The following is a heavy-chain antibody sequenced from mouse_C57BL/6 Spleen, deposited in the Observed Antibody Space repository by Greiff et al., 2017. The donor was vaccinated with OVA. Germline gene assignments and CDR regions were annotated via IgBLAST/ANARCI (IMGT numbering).Heavy chain of an antibody. CDR1: GFSLTSYG. D-gene: IGHD1-1*01. CDR3: ARHGGTTVGSFYAMDY. V-gene: IGHV2-6-1*01. CDR2: IWSDGST. Sequence: VKLMESGPGLVAPSQSLSITCTVSGFSLTSYGVHWVRQPPGKGLEWLVVIWSDGSTTYNSALKSRLSISKDNSKSQVFLKMNSLQTDDKAMYDCARHGGTTVGSFYAMDYWGQGTSVTVSS. J-gene: IGHJ4*01.